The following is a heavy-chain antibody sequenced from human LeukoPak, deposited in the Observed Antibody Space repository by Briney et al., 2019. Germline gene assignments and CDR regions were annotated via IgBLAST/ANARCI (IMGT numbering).Heavy chain of an antibody. D-gene: IGHD2-2*01. CDR2: INHSGST. Sequence: PSETLSLTCAVYGGSFSGYYWSWIRQPPGKGLEWIGEINHSGSTNYNPSLKSRVTISVDTSKNQFSLKLSSVTAADTAVYYCAGGSSSFVYWGQGTLVTVSS. CDR1: GGSFSGYY. CDR3: AGGSSSFVY. V-gene: IGHV4-34*01. J-gene: IGHJ4*02.